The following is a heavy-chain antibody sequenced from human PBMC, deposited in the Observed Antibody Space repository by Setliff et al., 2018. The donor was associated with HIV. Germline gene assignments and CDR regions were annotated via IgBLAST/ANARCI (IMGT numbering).Heavy chain of an antibody. CDR1: GYPFTSYG. J-gene: IGHJ4*02. Sequence: ASVKVSCKASGYPFTSYGICWVRQAPGHGLEWMGYISAYNGDAYYAEKFQGRVTMTTDTSTTAVSMELTNLRSEDTAVYFCARMHAYYNFWRSTYYFDYWGQGTPVTVSS. V-gene: IGHV1-18*01. CDR2: ISAYNGDA. CDR3: ARMHAYYNFWRSTYYFDY. D-gene: IGHD3-3*01.